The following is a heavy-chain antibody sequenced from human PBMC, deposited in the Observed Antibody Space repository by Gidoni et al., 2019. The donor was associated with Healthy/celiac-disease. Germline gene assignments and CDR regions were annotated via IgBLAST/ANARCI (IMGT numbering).Heavy chain of an antibody. CDR3: ARERIQLWLGNFDY. CDR2: IYASGST. CDR1: GGSISRCSYY. D-gene: IGHD5-18*01. Sequence: QLQLQESGPGLVKASQALSLTCTVHGGSISRCSYYWSWIRQPAGKGLEWLGRIYASGSTTYNLSLQCRVTRSGDTFTHHLSLKLRSVTAADTAVYYCARERIQLWLGNFDYWGHGTLVTVSS. J-gene: IGHJ4*01. V-gene: IGHV4-61*02.